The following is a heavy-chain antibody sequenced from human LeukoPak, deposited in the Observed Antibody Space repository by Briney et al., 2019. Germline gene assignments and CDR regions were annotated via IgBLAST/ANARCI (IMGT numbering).Heavy chain of an antibody. CDR3: ARGRYSSSYYVTVAVPPYFDY. V-gene: IGHV4-61*02. CDR1: GGSISSGSYY. Sequence: PSETLSLTCTVSGGSISSGSYYWSWLRQPAGKGLEWIGRIYTSGSTNYNPSLKSRVTISVDTSKNQFSLKLTSVTAADTAVYYCARGRYSSSYYVTVAVPPYFDYWGQGTLVTVSS. CDR2: IYTSGST. D-gene: IGHD6-13*01. J-gene: IGHJ4*02.